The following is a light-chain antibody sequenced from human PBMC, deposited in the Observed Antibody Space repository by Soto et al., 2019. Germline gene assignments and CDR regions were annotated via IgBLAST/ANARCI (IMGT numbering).Light chain of an antibody. V-gene: IGKV1-5*01. CDR2: DAS. J-gene: IGKJ1*01. CDR3: QQYNSYPWT. CDR1: QSISGW. Sequence: DIQMTHSPSTLPASVGDRVTITVRASQSISGWLAWYQQKPGKAPKLLIYDASSLESGVPSRFSGSGSGTEFTLTITSLQPDDFATYYCQQYNSYPWTFGQGTKVDIK.